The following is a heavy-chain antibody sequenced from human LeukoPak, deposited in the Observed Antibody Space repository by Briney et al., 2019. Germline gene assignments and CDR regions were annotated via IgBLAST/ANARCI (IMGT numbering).Heavy chain of an antibody. CDR1: GYTFTGYY. Sequence: GASVKVSCRASGYTFTGYYMHWVRQAPGQGLEWMGWINPNNGATKYAQKFQGRVTMTRDTSISTAYMELSRLRADDTAIYYCARDKSGSYEYWGQGSLVTVSS. CDR2: INPNNGAT. CDR3: ARDKSGSYEY. J-gene: IGHJ4*02. D-gene: IGHD1-26*01. V-gene: IGHV1-2*02.